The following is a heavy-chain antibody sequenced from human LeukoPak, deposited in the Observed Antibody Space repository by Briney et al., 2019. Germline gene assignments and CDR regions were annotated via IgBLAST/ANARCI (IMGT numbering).Heavy chain of an antibody. CDR2: ISSSSSYI. D-gene: IGHD5-18*01. CDR1: GFTFSSYS. CDR3: ARDRWDSYGPFDY. J-gene: IGHJ4*02. Sequence: GGSLRLSCAASGFTFSSYSMNWVRQAPGKGLEWVSSISSSSSYIYYADSVKGRFTISRDNAKNSLYLQMNSLRAEDTAVYYCARDRWDSYGPFDYWGQGTLVTVSS. V-gene: IGHV3-21*01.